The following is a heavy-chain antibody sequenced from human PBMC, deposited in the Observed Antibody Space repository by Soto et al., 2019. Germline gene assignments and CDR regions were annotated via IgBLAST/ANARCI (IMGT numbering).Heavy chain of an antibody. CDR1: GFTFNTYS. Sequence: EMQLVESGGGRVKPGGSLRLSCSASGFTFNTYSLNWVSQAPGKGLEWDSYISRGSNYIYYRDSVKGRFTISRHNGKTSLFLQIKSLGGEDTAIYDCATTSITVGFGMDVWGQGTTITVSS. CDR2: ISRGSNYI. CDR3: ATTSITVGFGMDV. J-gene: IGHJ6*02. V-gene: IGHV3-21*01. D-gene: IGHD4-4*01.